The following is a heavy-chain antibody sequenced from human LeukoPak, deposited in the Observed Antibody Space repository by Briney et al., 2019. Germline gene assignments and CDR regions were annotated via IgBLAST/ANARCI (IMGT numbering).Heavy chain of an antibody. CDR1: GGTFSSYA. CDR2: IIPILGIA. Sequence: SVKVSCKASGGTFSSYATSWVRQAPGQGLEWMGRIIPILGIANYAQKFQGRVTITADKSTSTAYMELSSLRSEDTAVYYCARDSRPGDNLFDYWGQGTLVTVSS. V-gene: IGHV1-69*04. D-gene: IGHD1-14*01. CDR3: ARDSRPGDNLFDY. J-gene: IGHJ4*02.